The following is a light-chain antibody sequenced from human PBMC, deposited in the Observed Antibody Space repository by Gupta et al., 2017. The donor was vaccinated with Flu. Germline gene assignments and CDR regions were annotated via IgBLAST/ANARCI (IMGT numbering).Light chain of an antibody. V-gene: IGKV1-5*03. CDR2: KAS. CDR3: QQYNSKGT. J-gene: IGKJ1*01. Sequence: DIQMTQSPSTLSASVGDRVTITCRASQSISSWLAWYPQKPGKAPKLLIYKASSLESGVPSRFSGSGSGTEFTLTISSLQPDVFATYYCQQYNSKGTFGQGTKVEIK. CDR1: QSISSW.